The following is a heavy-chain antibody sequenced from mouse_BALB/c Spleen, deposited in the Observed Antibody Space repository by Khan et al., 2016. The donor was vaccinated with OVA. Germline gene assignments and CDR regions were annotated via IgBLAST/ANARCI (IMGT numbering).Heavy chain of an antibody. J-gene: IGHJ4*01. CDR3: ARTMTTAKGDYYAMGY. D-gene: IGHD1-2*01. CDR1: GFTFSSYG. V-gene: IGHV5-6*01. Sequence: EVELVESGGDLVKPGGSLKLSCAASGFTFSSYGMSWVRQTPDKRLEWVATISSGGHYTYFPDSVRGRFTISRDNAKNTLYLQMSSLKSVDTAMYYCARTMTTAKGDYYAMGYWGQGTSVTVSS. CDR2: ISSGGHYT.